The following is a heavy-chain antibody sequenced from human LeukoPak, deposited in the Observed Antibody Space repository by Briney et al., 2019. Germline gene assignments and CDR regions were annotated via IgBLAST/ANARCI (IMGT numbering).Heavy chain of an antibody. CDR2: IYHSGST. CDR1: GYSISSGYY. V-gene: IGHV4-38-2*02. J-gene: IGHJ4*02. CDR3: ARGRGSGSYDFDY. Sequence: SETLSLTCTVSGYSISSGYYWGWIRQPPGKGLEWIGSIYHSGSTYYNPSLKSRVTISVDTSKNQFSLKLSSVTAADTAVYYCARGRGSGSYDFDYWGQGTLVTVSS. D-gene: IGHD3-10*01.